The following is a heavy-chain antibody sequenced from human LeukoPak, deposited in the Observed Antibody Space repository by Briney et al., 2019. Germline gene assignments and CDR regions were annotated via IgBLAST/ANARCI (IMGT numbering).Heavy chain of an antibody. J-gene: IGHJ4*02. D-gene: IGHD6-6*01. Sequence: PSETLSLTCTVSGGSITSYHWSWIRQPPGKGLEWIGYIYYSGSTNYNPSLKSRVTISVDTSKNQFSLNLSSVTAADTAVYYCARLYSSSSFDYWGQGTLVTVSS. CDR1: GGSITSYH. V-gene: IGHV4-59*01. CDR3: ARLYSSSSFDY. CDR2: IYYSGST.